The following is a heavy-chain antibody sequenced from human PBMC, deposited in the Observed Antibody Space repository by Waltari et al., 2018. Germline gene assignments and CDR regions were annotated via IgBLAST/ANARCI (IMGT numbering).Heavy chain of an antibody. V-gene: IGHV1-69*10. CDR1: GGTFSSYA. CDR2: IIPILGIA. J-gene: IGHJ3*01. Sequence: QVQLVQSGAEVKKPGSSVKVSCKASGGTFSSYAISWVRQAPGQGLEWMGGIIPILGIANYAQKFQGRVTITADKSTSTAYMELSSLRSEDTAVYYCARSYSSGYYMAAHFDYWGRGTKVTVSS. D-gene: IGHD3-22*01. CDR3: ARSYSSGYYMAAHFDY.